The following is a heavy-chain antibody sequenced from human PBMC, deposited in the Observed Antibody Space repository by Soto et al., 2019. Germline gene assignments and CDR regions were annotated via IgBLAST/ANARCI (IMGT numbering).Heavy chain of an antibody. Sequence: QVQLVESGGGVVQPGTSLRLSCAASGFPFNNYAMHWVRQRPGKGLDWVAVISYDGSNSYYSDSVKSRFTVSRDRSKNTLSLHMNSLRVEDTAVYYCAKGILSATFAPYAMDVWGQGTTVTVSS. V-gene: IGHV3-30*18. D-gene: IGHD3-16*01. CDR2: ISYDGSNS. CDR3: AKGILSATFAPYAMDV. J-gene: IGHJ6*02. CDR1: GFPFNNYA.